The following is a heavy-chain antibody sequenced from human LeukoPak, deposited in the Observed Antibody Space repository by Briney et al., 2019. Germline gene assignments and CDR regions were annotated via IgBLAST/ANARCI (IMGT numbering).Heavy chain of an antibody. D-gene: IGHD2-15*01. J-gene: IGHJ5*02. CDR1: GYTLTELS. Sequence: ASVKVSCKVSGYTLTELSMHWVRQAPGKGLEWMGGFDPEDGETIYAQKFQGRVTMTEDTSTDTAYMELSSLRSEDTAVYYCATLAPQPDIVVVVAATSWFDPWGQGTLVTVSS. V-gene: IGHV1-24*01. CDR3: ATLAPQPDIVVVVAATSWFDP. CDR2: FDPEDGET.